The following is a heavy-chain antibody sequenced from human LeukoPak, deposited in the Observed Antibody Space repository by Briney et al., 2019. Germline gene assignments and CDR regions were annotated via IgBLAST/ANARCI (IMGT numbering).Heavy chain of an antibody. V-gene: IGHV4-39*01. J-gene: IGHJ4*02. D-gene: IGHD3-10*01. CDR2: IYYSGST. Sequence: SETLSLTCTVSGGSISSSSYYWDWIRQPPGKGLEWIGSIYYSGSTYYNPSLKSRVTISVDTSKNQFSLKLSSVTAADTAVYYCARLYGSGSYSFDYWGRGTLVTVSS. CDR3: ARLYGSGSYSFDY. CDR1: GGSISSSSYY.